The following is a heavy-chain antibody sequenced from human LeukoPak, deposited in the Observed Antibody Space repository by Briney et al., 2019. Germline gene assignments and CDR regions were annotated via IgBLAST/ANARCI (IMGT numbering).Heavy chain of an antibody. CDR2: IYYSGST. CDR1: GGSISSSSYY. Sequence: SETLSLTCTVSGGSISSSSYYWGWIRQPPGKGLEWIGSIYYSGSTYYNPSLKSRVTISVDTSKNQFSLKLSSVTAADTAVYYCARQQSGSYLVDFDYWGQGTLVTVPS. D-gene: IGHD1-26*01. J-gene: IGHJ4*02. V-gene: IGHV4-39*01. CDR3: ARQQSGSYLVDFDY.